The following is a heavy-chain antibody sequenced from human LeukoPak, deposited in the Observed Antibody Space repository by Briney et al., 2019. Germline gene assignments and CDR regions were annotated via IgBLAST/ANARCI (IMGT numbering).Heavy chain of an antibody. CDR3: ARDPSYTAMVLLDY. D-gene: IGHD5-18*01. V-gene: IGHV3-48*01. CDR1: GFTFSSYS. CDR2: ISSSSSTI. J-gene: IGHJ4*02. Sequence: GGSLRLSCAASGFTFSSYSMNWVRQAPGKGLEWVSYISSSSSTIYYADSVKGRFTISRDNAKNSLYLQMNSLRAEDTAVYYCARDPSYTAMVLLDYWGQGTLVTVSS.